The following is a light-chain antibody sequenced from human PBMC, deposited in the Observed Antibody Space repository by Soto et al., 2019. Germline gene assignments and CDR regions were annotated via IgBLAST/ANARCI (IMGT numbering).Light chain of an antibody. Sequence: SVLAQPAPLSWAPGQSIPLSCTGTRSYVGGYSYVSWYQQQPGKAPKLVISDVSNRPSGVSDRFSGSKSGNTASLTISGLQTEDEADYYCASYTTSSTYVFGTGTKVTVL. CDR2: DVS. V-gene: IGLV2-14*01. CDR3: ASYTTSSTYV. J-gene: IGLJ1*01. CDR1: RSYVGGYSY.